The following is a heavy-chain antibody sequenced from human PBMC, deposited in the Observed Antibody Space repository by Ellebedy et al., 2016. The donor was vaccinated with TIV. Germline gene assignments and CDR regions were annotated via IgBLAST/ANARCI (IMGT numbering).Heavy chain of an antibody. D-gene: IGHD3-10*01. CDR2: IVVGSGNT. Sequence: AASVKVSCKASGFTFTSSAMQWVRQARGQRLEWIGWIVVGSGNTSYAQKFQGRVTMTTDTSTSTAYMELRSLRSDDTAVYYCARHAVLLWFGELLYYDYWGQGTLVTVSS. CDR3: ARHAVLLWFGELLYYDY. V-gene: IGHV1-58*02. CDR1: GFTFTSSA. J-gene: IGHJ4*02.